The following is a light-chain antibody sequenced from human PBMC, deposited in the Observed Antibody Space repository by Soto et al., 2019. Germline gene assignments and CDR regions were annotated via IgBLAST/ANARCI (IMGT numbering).Light chain of an antibody. J-gene: IGKJ5*01. CDR2: GAS. Sequence: ETVLYHPPRIVSLFPGEPAFLSFGASQSISGSSLAWYQQKPGQAPRLLIYGASSRATGIPDRFSGTGSETDFTLTISRLEPEDFAVYYCQQYDSSPITFGQGTRLEIK. CDR1: QSISGSS. CDR3: QQYDSSPIT. V-gene: IGKV3-20*01.